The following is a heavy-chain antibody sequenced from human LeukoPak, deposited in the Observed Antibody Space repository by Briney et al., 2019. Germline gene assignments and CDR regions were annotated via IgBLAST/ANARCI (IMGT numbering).Heavy chain of an antibody. V-gene: IGHV3-30-3*01. D-gene: IGHD3-10*01. CDR2: ISAEGDIQ. J-gene: IGHJ4*02. CDR3: TRDMIRGVPDYIDY. CDR1: GFTVSSAY. Sequence: GSLRLSCAASGFTVSSAYMSWVRQAPGKGLEWVAAISAEGDIQIYLDSVMGRFTISRDNSKSTLYLQMNSLRIEDTGFYYCTRDMIRGVPDYIDYWGQGTLVTVSS.